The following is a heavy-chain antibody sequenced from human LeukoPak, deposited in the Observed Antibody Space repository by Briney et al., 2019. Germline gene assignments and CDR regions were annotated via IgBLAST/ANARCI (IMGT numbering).Heavy chain of an antibody. J-gene: IGHJ5*02. Sequence: PGGSLRLSCAASGFTFDDYAMHWVRQAPGKGLEWVSLISGDGGSTYYADSVKGRFTISRDNSKNSLYLQMNSLRTEDTALYYCAKDSLKNWNDVGQNWFDPWGQGTLVTVSS. CDR2: ISGDGGST. D-gene: IGHD1-1*01. V-gene: IGHV3-43*02. CDR3: AKDSLKNWNDVGQNWFDP. CDR1: GFTFDDYA.